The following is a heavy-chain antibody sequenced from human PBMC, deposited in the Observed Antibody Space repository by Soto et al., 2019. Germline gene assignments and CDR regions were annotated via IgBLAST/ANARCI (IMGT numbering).Heavy chain of an antibody. CDR3: ARGRRDIGSSYARWFFDY. CDR1: GGSFSGYF. CDR2: INHRGST. J-gene: IGHJ4*02. Sequence: SETLSLTCAVYGGSFSGYFWTWIRQPSGKGLEWIGEINHRGSTNYNPSLNSRVTISLDTSKNQFSLKLNSVTAADTAVYYCARGRRDIGSSYARWFFDYWGQGTLVTVSS. V-gene: IGHV4-34*01. D-gene: IGHD1-26*01.